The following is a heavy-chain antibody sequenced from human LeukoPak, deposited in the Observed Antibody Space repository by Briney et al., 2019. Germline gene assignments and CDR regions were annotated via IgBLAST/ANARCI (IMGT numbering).Heavy chain of an antibody. J-gene: IGHJ4*02. D-gene: IGHD6-13*01. CDR3: ASSISSSSDY. V-gene: IGHV3-23*01. CDR1: GFTFSSYA. CDR2: ISGSGGST. Sequence: GGSLRLSCGASGFTFSSYAMSWVRQAPGKGREWVSAISGSGGSTYYADSVKGRFTISRDNAKNSLYLQMNSLRAEDTAVYYCASSISSSSDYWGQGTLVTVSP.